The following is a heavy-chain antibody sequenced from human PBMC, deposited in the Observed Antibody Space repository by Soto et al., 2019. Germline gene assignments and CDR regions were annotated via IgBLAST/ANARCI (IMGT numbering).Heavy chain of an antibody. CDR3: AREGAHSAGWYDYFDQ. CDR2: ISTYNGNT. Sequence: QVQLVQSGGEVKKPGASVNISCKATGYTFISYSITWVRQAPGQGLEWMGWISTYNGNTKYAQSLQGRGTLTRDTSTTTAVMEIRGLRSDDTAIYYCAREGAHSAGWYDYFDQWGQGTLVAVSS. CDR1: GYTFISYS. V-gene: IGHV1-18*04. J-gene: IGHJ4*02. D-gene: IGHD6-19*01.